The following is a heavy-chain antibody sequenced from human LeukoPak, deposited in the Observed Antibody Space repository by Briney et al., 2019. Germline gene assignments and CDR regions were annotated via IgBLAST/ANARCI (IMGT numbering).Heavy chain of an antibody. D-gene: IGHD3-22*01. J-gene: IGHJ4*02. V-gene: IGHV4-59*01. CDR2: IYYSGNT. CDR3: ARDKGEYYDSSGYLDY. Sequence: SETLSLTCTVSGGSISSYYWSWIRQPPGKGLEWIGYIYYSGNTNYNPSLKSRVTISVDTSKNQFSLKLSSVTAADTAMYCCARDKGEYYDSSGYLDYWGQGTLVTVSP. CDR1: GGSISSYY.